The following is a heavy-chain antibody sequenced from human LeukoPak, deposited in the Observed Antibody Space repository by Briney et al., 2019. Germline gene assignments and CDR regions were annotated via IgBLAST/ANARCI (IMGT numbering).Heavy chain of an antibody. CDR3: ARDVAEGRFDP. J-gene: IGHJ5*02. CDR2: IKADGSEK. V-gene: IGHV3-7*01. CDR1: GVTFSTYW. Sequence: GGSLRLSCADSGVTFSTYWMTWVRQAPGKGLEWVASIKADGSEKYYVDSVKGRFTISRDNAKRSLYLQMNSLRPEDTAVYYCARDVAEGRFDPWGQGTLVTVSS.